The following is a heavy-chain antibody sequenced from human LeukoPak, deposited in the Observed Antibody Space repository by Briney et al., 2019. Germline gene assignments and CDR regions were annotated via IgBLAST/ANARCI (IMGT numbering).Heavy chain of an antibody. J-gene: IGHJ4*02. CDR1: GFTFSNYA. V-gene: IGHV3-23*01. CDR2: ISNSGERA. CDR3: AIARDNVDY. D-gene: IGHD2-15*01. Sequence: PGGSLRLSCAASGFTFSNYAISWVRQAPGKGLEWVSAISNSGERAYYADSVKGRFTISRDNSKATVSLQMNSLRVEDTAVYFCAIARDNVDYWGQGTLVTVSS.